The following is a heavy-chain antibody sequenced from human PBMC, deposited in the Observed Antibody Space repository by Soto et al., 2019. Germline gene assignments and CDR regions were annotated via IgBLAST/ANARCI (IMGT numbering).Heavy chain of an antibody. Sequence: SETLYLTCTVSGGSISSSSYYWGWIRQPPGKGLEWIGSIYYSGSTYYNPSLKSRVTISVDTSNNQLSLHLNSVTPDGTAVYYCARLIGNSWLDSWGQGTLVTVSS. CDR1: GGSISSSSYY. J-gene: IGHJ5*01. V-gene: IGHV4-39*01. CDR3: ARLIGNSWLDS. CDR2: IYYSGST.